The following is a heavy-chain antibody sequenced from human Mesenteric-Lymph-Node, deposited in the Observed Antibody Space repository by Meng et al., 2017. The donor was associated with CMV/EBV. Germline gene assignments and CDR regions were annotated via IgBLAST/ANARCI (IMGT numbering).Heavy chain of an antibody. CDR2: IIPIFGTA. J-gene: IGHJ6*02. CDR3: ARGLEQLVHNHRTYYYYGMDV. Sequence: SVKVSCKASGGTFSSYAISWVRQAPGQGLEWMGGIIPIFGTANYAQKFQGRVTITTDESTSTAYMELSSLRSEDTAMYYCARGLEQLVHNHRTYYYYGMDVWGQGTTVTVSS. V-gene: IGHV1-69*05. CDR1: GGTFSSYA. D-gene: IGHD6-6*01.